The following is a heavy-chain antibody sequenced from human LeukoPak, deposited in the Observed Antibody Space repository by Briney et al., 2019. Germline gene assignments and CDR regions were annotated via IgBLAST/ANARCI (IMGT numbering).Heavy chain of an antibody. J-gene: IGHJ4*02. Sequence: PSETLSLTCAVYGGSFSGYYWSWIRQPPGKGLERIGEINHSGSTNYNPSLKSRVTISVDTSKNQFSLKLSSVTAADTAVYYCARGRITMIVQLGLYYFDYWGQGTLVTVSS. CDR2: INHSGST. CDR3: ARGRITMIVQLGLYYFDY. CDR1: GGSFSGYY. D-gene: IGHD3-22*01. V-gene: IGHV4-34*01.